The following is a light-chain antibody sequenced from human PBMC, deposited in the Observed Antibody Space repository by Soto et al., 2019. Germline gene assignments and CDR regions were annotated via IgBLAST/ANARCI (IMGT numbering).Light chain of an antibody. CDR2: GAS. CDR1: QSVSHN. Sequence: EIVLTQSPATLYVFPGEKATLSCGASQSVSHNLAWYHHKPGQAPRPLIYGASTRATGVQARFRGSGAGTELTLTISSLQSEDSAIYDCQQYSSWPFTFGPGTKVAIE. CDR3: QQYSSWPFT. V-gene: IGKV3-15*01. J-gene: IGKJ3*01.